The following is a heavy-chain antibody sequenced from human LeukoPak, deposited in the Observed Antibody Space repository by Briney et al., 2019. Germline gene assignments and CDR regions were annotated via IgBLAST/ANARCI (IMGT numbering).Heavy chain of an antibody. CDR1: GFTFSSYG. Sequence: PGGTLRHSCAASGFTFSSYGMSWVRQAPGKGLEWVAHISYDGSSKYNEDSVKGRFTISRDNSKNTLYLQMNSLRAEDTAVYYCAKDDSGSYYPYYYYMDVWGKGTTVTISS. V-gene: IGHV3-30*18. J-gene: IGHJ6*03. CDR2: ISYDGSSK. D-gene: IGHD1-26*01. CDR3: AKDDSGSYYPYYYYMDV.